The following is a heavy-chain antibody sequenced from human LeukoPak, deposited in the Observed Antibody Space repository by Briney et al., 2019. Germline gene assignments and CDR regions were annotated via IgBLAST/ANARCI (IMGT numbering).Heavy chain of an antibody. D-gene: IGHD3-22*01. V-gene: IGHV4-39*07. CDR3: ARGPQYYYDSRGHYDGWVLDY. Sequence: PSETLSLTCTVPGGSISSGSYYWNWIRQPPGKGLEWIGEINHSGSTNYNPSLKSRVTISVDTSKNQFSLRLTSVTAADTAVYYCARGPQYYYDSRGHYDGWVLDYWGQGTLVTVSS. CDR1: GGSISSGSYY. CDR2: INHSGST. J-gene: IGHJ4*02.